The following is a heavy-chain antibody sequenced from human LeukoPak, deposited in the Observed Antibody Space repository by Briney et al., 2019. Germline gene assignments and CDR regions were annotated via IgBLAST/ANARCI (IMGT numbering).Heavy chain of an antibody. Sequence: GGSLRLSCAASGFTFSNYWMHWVRQAPGKGLEWVSAISGSGGSTYYADSVKGRFTISRDNSKNTLYLQMNSLRAEDTAVYYCAKGYCTNGVCYLDWGQGTLVTVSS. V-gene: IGHV3-23*01. CDR2: ISGSGGST. CDR1: GFTFSNYW. D-gene: IGHD2-8*01. J-gene: IGHJ4*02. CDR3: AKGYCTNGVCYLD.